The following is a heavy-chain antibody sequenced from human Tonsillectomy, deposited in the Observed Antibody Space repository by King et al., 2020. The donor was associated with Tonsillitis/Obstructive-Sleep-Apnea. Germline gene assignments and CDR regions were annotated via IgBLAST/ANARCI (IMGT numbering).Heavy chain of an antibody. CDR1: GGPISNFY. CDR2: ISYIGST. CDR3: ARERRLYYDFWGGYFYGMDG. Sequence: VQLQESGPGLVKPSETLSLTCTVSGGPISNFYWNWIRQPPGKGLEWIGYISYIGSTKYNPSLKSRVTISVDTSKNQFSLKLSSVTAADTAVYFCARERRLYYDFWGGYFYGMDGWGQGTTVTVSS. J-gene: IGHJ6*02. V-gene: IGHV4-59*01. D-gene: IGHD3-3*01.